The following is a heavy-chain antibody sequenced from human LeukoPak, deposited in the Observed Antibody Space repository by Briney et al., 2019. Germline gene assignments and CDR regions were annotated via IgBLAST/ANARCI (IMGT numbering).Heavy chain of an antibody. J-gene: IGHJ4*02. CDR3: AKASYSSGWYTR. CDR2: IRYDGSNK. Sequence: GGSLRLSCAASGFTFSSYGMHWVRQAPGKGLEWVAFIRYDGSNKYYADSVKGRFTISGDNSKNTLYLQMNSLRAEDTAVYYCAKASYSSGWYTRWGQGTLVTVSS. V-gene: IGHV3-30*02. CDR1: GFTFSSYG. D-gene: IGHD6-19*01.